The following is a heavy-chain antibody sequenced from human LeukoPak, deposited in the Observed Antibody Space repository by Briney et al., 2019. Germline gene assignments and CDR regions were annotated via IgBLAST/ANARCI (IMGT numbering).Heavy chain of an antibody. J-gene: IGHJ5*02. V-gene: IGHV4-61*01. CDR2: IYYSGST. D-gene: IGHD2-2*01. Sequence: SETLSLTCTVSGGSISSSSYYWGWIRQPPGKGLEWIGYIYYSGSTNYNPSLKSRVTISVDTSKNQFSLKLSSVTAADTAVYYCARDWSPTVPAFRFDPWGQGTLVTVSS. CDR1: GGSISSSSYY. CDR3: ARDWSPTVPAFRFDP.